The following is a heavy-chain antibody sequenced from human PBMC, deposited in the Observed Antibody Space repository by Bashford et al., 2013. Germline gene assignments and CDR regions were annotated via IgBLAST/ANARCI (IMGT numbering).Heavy chain of an antibody. CDR1: GGSFTGYY. J-gene: IGHJ4*02. D-gene: IGHD3/OR15-3a*01. V-gene: IGHV4-34*01. CDR2: INQSGGT. CDR3: ARGKTFLDVPGV. Sequence: SETLSLTCAVYGGSFTGYYWSWIRQPPGKGLEWIGEINQSGGTNYHPSLKSRVTISLDTSKNQFSLRLSSVTVADTAVYYCARGKTFLDVPGVWGQGTLVTVSS.